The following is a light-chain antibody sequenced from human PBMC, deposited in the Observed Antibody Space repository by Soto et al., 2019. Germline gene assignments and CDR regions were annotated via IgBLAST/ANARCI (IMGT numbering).Light chain of an antibody. CDR1: SSNIGSNT. J-gene: IGLJ3*02. Sequence: QSVLTQPPSASGTPGQRVTISCSGSSSNIGSNTVNWYQQLPGTAPKLLIYSNTQRPSGVPDRFSGSKSGTSASLAINGLQSEDEADYYCAAWDDSLNGGVFGGGTKLTVL. CDR2: SNT. V-gene: IGLV1-44*01. CDR3: AAWDDSLNGGV.